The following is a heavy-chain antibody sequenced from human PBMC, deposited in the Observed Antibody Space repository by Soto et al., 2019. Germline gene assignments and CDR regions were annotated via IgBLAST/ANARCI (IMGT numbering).Heavy chain of an antibody. D-gene: IGHD2-8*01. J-gene: IGHJ4*02. V-gene: IGHV4-34*01. CDR3: ARKSCTNGVCLDY. CDR2: INHSGST. CDR1: GGSFSGYY. Sequence: PSETLSLTCAVYGGSFSGYYWSWIRQPPGKGLEWIGEINHSGSTNYNPSLKSRVTISVDTSKNQFSLKLSSVTAADTAVYYCARKSCTNGVCLDYWGQGTLVTVS.